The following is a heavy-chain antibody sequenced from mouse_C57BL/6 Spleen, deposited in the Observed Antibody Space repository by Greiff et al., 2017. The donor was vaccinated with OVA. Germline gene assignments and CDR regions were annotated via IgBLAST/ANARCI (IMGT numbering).Heavy chain of an antibody. CDR3: ARGYYGNYGAMDY. CDR1: GYTFTSYW. V-gene: IGHV1-69*01. J-gene: IGHJ4*01. D-gene: IGHD2-1*01. Sequence: VQLQQPGAELVMPGASVKLSCKASGYTFTSYWMHWVKQRPGQGLEWIGEIDPSDSYTNYNQKFKGKSTLTVDKSSSTAYMQLSSLTSEDSAVYYCARGYYGNYGAMDYWGQGTSVTVSS. CDR2: IDPSDSYT.